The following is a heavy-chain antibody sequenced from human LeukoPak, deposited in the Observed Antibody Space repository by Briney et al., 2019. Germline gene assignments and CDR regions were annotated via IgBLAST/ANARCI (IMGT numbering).Heavy chain of an antibody. J-gene: IGHJ4*02. D-gene: IGHD1-7*01. CDR1: GYTFINYG. CDR3: ARETGTPHFDY. V-gene: IGHV1-18*01. CDR2: ISVYKANT. Sequence: ASVKVSCKASGYTFINYGITWVRQAPGQGLEWMGWISVYKANTNYAQKLQGRVTMTTDTPTSTAYMELRSLRSDDTAVYYCARETGTPHFDYWGQGTLVTVSS.